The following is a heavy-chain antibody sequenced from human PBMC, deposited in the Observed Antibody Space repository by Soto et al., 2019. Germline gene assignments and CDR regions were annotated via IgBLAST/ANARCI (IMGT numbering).Heavy chain of an antibody. Sequence: QVQLQESGPGLVKPSETLSLTCTVSGGSISSSYWSWIRQPPGKGLEWIGYISNSGRTNYNPSVRSRVTISGGTYKNQFSLKLNSVTAADTAVYYCARASDILTGFDSWGQGTLVTVSS. V-gene: IGHV4-59*01. J-gene: IGHJ4*02. CDR3: ARASDILTGFDS. D-gene: IGHD3-9*01. CDR1: GGSISSSY. CDR2: ISNSGRT.